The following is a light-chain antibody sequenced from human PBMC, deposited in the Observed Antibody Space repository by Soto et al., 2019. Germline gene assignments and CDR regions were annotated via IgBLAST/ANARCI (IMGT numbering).Light chain of an antibody. J-gene: IGKJ4*01. CDR2: DAS. CDR1: QSVGTR. V-gene: IGKV3-11*01. Sequence: EIVLTQSPATLSLSPGERATFSCKASQSVGTRLAWFQQKPGQAPRLLIYDASDRATGIPARFSGSGSGTDFTLTITSLQPDDTAIYYCQQARSFPLTFGGGTKVEIK. CDR3: QQARSFPLT.